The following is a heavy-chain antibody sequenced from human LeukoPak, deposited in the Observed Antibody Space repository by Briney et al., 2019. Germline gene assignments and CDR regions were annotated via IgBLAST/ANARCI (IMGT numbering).Heavy chain of an antibody. J-gene: IGHJ4*02. CDR2: ISYDGSNK. CDR3: ARVRAPFDYGDYEAFDY. CDR1: GFTFSSYA. D-gene: IGHD4-17*01. Sequence: GRSLRLSCAASGFTFSSYAMHWVRQAPGKGLEWVAVISYDGSNKYYADSVKGRFTISRDNSKNTLYLQMNSLRAEDTAVYYCARVRAPFDYGDYEAFDYWGQGTLVTVSS. V-gene: IGHV3-30-3*01.